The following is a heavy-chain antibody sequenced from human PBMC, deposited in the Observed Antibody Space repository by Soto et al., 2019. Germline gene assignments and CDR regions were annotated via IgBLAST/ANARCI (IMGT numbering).Heavy chain of an antibody. CDR2: IYYRGTT. CDR1: NGSLNFYY. Sequence: PSETLSLTCNVSNGSLNFYYWSWIRQPPGKELDWIGNIYYRGTTNYNPSLQGRVTMSIDTSKNQFSLKLSSVTAADTAVYYCARGFYDFWRGYHTHNPHYFDYWCQGILVTVSS. J-gene: IGHJ4*02. D-gene: IGHD3-3*01. V-gene: IGHV4-59*12. CDR3: ARGFYDFWRGYHTHNPHYFDY.